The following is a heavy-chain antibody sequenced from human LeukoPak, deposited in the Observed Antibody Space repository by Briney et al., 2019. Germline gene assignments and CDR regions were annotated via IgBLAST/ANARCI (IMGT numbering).Heavy chain of an antibody. D-gene: IGHD6-19*01. CDR3: ARGGGWYGYYGMDV. CDR2: IGTAGDT. CDR1: GFTFSSYD. J-gene: IGHJ6*02. V-gene: IGHV3-13*01. Sequence: GGSLRLSCAASGFTFSSYDMHWVRQATGKGLEWVSAIGTAGDTYYPGSVKGRFTISRENAKNSLYLQMNSLRAGDTAVYYCARGGGWYGYYGMDVWGQGTMVTVSS.